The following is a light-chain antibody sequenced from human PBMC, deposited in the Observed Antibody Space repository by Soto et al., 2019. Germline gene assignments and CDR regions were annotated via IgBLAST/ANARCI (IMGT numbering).Light chain of an antibody. CDR3: QQYGSSPWT. V-gene: IGKV3-20*01. Sequence: ETVLTQSPGTLSLSPGERATLSCRASQTIRSNYLAWYRQTPGQAPRLLIYGASNRATGIADRFSGSGSGTDFPIIISRLEPEDFALYYCQQYGSSPWTFGQGIKVEIK. CDR1: QTIRSNY. CDR2: GAS. J-gene: IGKJ1*01.